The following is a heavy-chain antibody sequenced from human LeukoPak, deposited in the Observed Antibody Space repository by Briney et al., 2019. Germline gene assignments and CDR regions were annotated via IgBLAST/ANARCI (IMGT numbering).Heavy chain of an antibody. CDR1: GGSITSYY. CDR3: ARESWLQKSSFDY. D-gene: IGHD5-24*01. J-gene: IGHJ4*02. Sequence: SETLSLTCTVSGGSITSYYWSWIRQPPGKGLEWIGYIRYTGTTSYNPSLKSRVTMSVDTSKNQFSLKLSSVTAADTAVYYCARESWLQKSSFDYWGQGTLVTVSS. CDR2: IRYTGTT. V-gene: IGHV4-59*12.